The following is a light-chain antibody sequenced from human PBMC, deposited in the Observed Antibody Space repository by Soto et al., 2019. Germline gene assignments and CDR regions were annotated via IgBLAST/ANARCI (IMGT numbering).Light chain of an antibody. CDR3: TPYTCTPPSFG. V-gene: IGLV2-14*03. Sequence: QSVLTQPASVSGSPGQSIAISCTGVRTDVDGYDYVSWYQQHPGQAPQLIIYDVYNRPSGVSHRFSGSKSGDTASLTISGLQVEEGADNYRTPYTCTPPSFGFGT. J-gene: IGLJ1*01. CDR1: RTDVDGYDY. CDR2: DVY.